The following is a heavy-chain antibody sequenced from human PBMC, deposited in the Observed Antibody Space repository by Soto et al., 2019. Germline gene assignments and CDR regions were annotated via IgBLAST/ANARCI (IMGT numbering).Heavy chain of an antibody. D-gene: IGHD2-2*01. J-gene: IGHJ3*02. V-gene: IGHV3-30*02. CDR3: AKVRPLRDCTSTSCLGAFDI. CDR2: IRVDGSNI. Sequence: PGGSLRLSCAASGFTFSSYAMTWVRQAPGKGLEWVAIIRVDGSNIKYADAVMGRFTISRDNSKNTLYLRMNSLRAEDTAVYYCAKVRPLRDCTSTSCLGAFDIWGQGTMVTVSS. CDR1: GFTFSSYA.